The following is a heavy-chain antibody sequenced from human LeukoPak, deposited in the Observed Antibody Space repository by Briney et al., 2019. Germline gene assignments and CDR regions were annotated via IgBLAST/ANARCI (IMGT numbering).Heavy chain of an antibody. D-gene: IGHD3-10*01. J-gene: IGHJ4*02. CDR2: ISNDGSNK. CDR3: ASPMVRGVIKVGPYGY. V-gene: IGHV3-30*04. CDR1: GFTFSSYA. Sequence: PGRSLRLSCAASGFTFSSYAMHWVRQAPGKGLEWVAVISNDGSNKYYADSVKGRFTISRDNSKNTLYLQMNSLRAEDTAVYYCASPMVRGVIKVGPYGYWGQGTLVTVSS.